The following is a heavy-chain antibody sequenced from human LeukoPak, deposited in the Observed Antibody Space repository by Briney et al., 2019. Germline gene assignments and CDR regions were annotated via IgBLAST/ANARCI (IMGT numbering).Heavy chain of an antibody. J-gene: IGHJ4*02. CDR2: ISWNSGSI. V-gene: IGHV3-9*01. D-gene: IGHD1-26*01. CDR1: GFTFDDYA. Sequence: QPGRSLRLSCAASGFTFDDYAMHWVRQVPGKGLEWVSGISWNSGSIGYADSVKGRFTISRDNAKNSLYLQMNSLRAEDTAVYYCARRWVGATYDYWGQGTLVTVSS. CDR3: ARRWVGATYDY.